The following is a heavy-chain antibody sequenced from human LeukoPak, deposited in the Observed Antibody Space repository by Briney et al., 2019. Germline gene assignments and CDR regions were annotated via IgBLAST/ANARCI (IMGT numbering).Heavy chain of an antibody. Sequence: SETLSLTCTVSGYSISSGYYWGWIRQPPGKGLEWIGSIYHSGSTDYNPSLKSRVTISVDTSKNQFSLKLTSVTAADTAVYFCARHMGSYRGFDYWGQGTLVTVSS. D-gene: IGHD1-26*01. V-gene: IGHV4-38-2*02. CDR1: GYSISSGYY. CDR3: ARHMGSYRGFDY. CDR2: IYHSGST. J-gene: IGHJ4*02.